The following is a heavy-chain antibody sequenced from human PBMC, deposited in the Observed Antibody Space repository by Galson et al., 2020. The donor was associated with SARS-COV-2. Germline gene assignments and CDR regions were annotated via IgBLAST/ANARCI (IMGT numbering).Heavy chain of an antibody. CDR1: GFTFSSYS. Sequence: TGGSLSLSCAASGFTFSSYSMNWVRQAPGKGLEWVSSISNSSSYTYYAASVKGRFTISRDTSKNTLYLQMNSLRAEDTAVYYCAKDRGGCYVSSGWGQGTLVTVSS. CDR3: AKDRGGCYVSSG. D-gene: IGHD3-22*01. J-gene: IGHJ4*02. V-gene: IGHV3-21*04. CDR2: ISNSSSYT.